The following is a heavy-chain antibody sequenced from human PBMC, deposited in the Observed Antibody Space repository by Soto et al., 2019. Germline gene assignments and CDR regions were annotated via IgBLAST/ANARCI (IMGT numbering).Heavy chain of an antibody. J-gene: IGHJ6*02. Sequence: EVQLVESGGGLVQPGGSLRLSCEASGFTFRNYDMHWVRQGTGKGLEWVSGISAAGYPDYADSVEGRFTISRENAQNSFFLQVNSLRVGDAVVYYCARTDRDFYGLDVWGQGTTVIVS. CDR2: ISAAGYP. CDR1: GFTFRNYD. V-gene: IGHV3-13*05. CDR3: ARTDRDFYGLDV.